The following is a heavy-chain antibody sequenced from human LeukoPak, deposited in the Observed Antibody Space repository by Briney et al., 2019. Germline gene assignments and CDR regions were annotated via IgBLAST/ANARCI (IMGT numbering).Heavy chain of an antibody. Sequence: SETLSLTCTVSGGSISSYYWSWIRQPPGKGLEWIGYIFYSGSTTYNPSLKSRVTISVDTSKNQFSLKLSSVTAADTAVYYCAIQVVTPWDYYGMDVWGQGTTVTVSS. V-gene: IGHV4-59*12. CDR2: IFYSGST. J-gene: IGHJ6*02. CDR1: GGSISSYY. D-gene: IGHD2-21*02. CDR3: AIQVVTPWDYYGMDV.